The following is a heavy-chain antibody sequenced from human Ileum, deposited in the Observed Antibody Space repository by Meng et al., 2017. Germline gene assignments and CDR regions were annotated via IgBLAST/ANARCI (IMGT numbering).Heavy chain of an antibody. D-gene: IGHD3-16*02. V-gene: IGHV4-34*01. J-gene: IGHJ4*02. CDR3: ARGGRPRY. CDR2: INHSGTT. CDR1: GGSFTDSY. Sequence: QVQLQQWGAGLLKPSETLSLTCAVYGGSFTDSYWSWIRQPPGKGQELIGEINHSGTTNSNPSLKSRVTISVDTSKSQFSLKLSSVTAADTAVYYCARGGRPRYWGQGALVTVSS.